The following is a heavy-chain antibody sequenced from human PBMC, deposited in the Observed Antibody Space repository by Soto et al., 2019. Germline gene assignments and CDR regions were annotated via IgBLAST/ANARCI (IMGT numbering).Heavy chain of an antibody. Sequence: PSETLSLTCTVSGGSISSYYWSWIRQPPGKGLEWIGYIYYSGITNYNPSLKSRVTISVDTSKNQFSLKLSSVTAADTAVYYCARLNGYCVGTNCHGYYGMDVWGQGTTVTVSS. D-gene: IGHD2-21*01. CDR2: IYYSGIT. J-gene: IGHJ6*02. CDR3: ARLNGYCVGTNCHGYYGMDV. CDR1: GGSISSYY. V-gene: IGHV4-59*08.